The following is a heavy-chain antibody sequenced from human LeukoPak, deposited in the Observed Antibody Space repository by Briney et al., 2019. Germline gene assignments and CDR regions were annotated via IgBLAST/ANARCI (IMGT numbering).Heavy chain of an antibody. CDR2: ISYDGSNK. J-gene: IGHJ5*02. Sequence: GGSLRLSCAASGFTFSSYGMHWVRQAPGKGLEWGAVISYDGSNKYYADPVKGRFTISRDNSKNTLYLQMNSLRAEDTAVYYCAKELRGYSYGLRNNWFDPWGQGTLVTVSS. V-gene: IGHV3-30*18. CDR3: AKELRGYSYGLRNNWFDP. D-gene: IGHD5-18*01. CDR1: GFTFSSYG.